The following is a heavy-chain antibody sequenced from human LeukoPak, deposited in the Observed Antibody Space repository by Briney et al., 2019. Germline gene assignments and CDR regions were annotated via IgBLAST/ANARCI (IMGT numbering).Heavy chain of an antibody. Sequence: GASVKVSCKASGGTFSSYAISWVRQAPGQGLEWMGRIIPIFGTANYAQKFQGRVTITTDESTSTAYMELSSLRSEDTAVYYCALLDVNDSSGDLFDYWCQGTLVTVSS. J-gene: IGHJ4*02. CDR3: ALLDVNDSSGDLFDY. D-gene: IGHD3-22*01. V-gene: IGHV1-69*05. CDR1: GGTFSSYA. CDR2: IIPIFGTA.